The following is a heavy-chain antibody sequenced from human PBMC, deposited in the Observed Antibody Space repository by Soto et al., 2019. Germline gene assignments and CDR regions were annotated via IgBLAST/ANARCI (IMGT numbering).Heavy chain of an antibody. V-gene: IGHV1-18*01. CDR2: ISAYNANT. CDR1: GYTFTSYG. Sequence: QVQLVQSGAEVKKPGASVKVSCKASGYTFTSYGISWVRQAPGQGLEWMGWISAYNANTKYVQNLKGRLTMTTDTSTSTAYMELRSLRSDDTAVYYCARDQAMAQFDYWGQETLVTVSS. D-gene: IGHD5-18*01. CDR3: ARDQAMAQFDY. J-gene: IGHJ4*02.